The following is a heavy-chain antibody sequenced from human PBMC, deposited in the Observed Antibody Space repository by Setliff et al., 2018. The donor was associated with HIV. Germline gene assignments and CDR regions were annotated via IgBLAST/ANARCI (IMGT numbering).Heavy chain of an antibody. V-gene: IGHV5-51*01. CDR1: GYSFSSYW. CDR3: ARITYYYDSSAYLLYDAFDI. D-gene: IGHD3-22*01. J-gene: IGHJ3*02. CDR2: IYPGDSDT. Sequence: GESLKISCKGSGYSFSSYWIGWVRQMPGKGLEWMGIIYPGDSDTRYSPSFQGQVIISADKSINTAYLQWNSLKASDTAMYYCARITYYYDSSAYLLYDAFDIWGQGTMVTVS.